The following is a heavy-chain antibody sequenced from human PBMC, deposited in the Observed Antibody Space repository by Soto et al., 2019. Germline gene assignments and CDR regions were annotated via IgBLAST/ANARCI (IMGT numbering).Heavy chain of an antibody. CDR1: GGSISSSSYY. V-gene: IGHV4-39*01. CDR2: IYYSGST. Sequence: QLQLQEAGPGLVKPSETLSLTCTVSGGSISSSSYYWGWIRQPPGQGLEWIGSIYYSGSTYYNQSLKRGASISVDTSKNQFSLTLGSVSAAGTAVYYCARHDGSSSWYYFHSWGQGTLVTVSS. D-gene: IGHD2-2*01. CDR3: ARHDGSSSWYYFHS. J-gene: IGHJ4*02.